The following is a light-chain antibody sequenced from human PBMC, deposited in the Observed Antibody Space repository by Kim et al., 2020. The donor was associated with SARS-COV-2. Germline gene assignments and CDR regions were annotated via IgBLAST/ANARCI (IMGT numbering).Light chain of an antibody. J-gene: IGLJ2*01. CDR1: NIGSKR. CDR2: DNS. V-gene: IGLV3-21*03. CDR3: HLWNSYTDHVH. Sequence: SYELTQPPSVSVAPGKTATITCGGNNIGSKRVHWYQQKAGQAPVLVVYDNSDRPSGIPERFSGSNSENTATLTINWVEAGDEADYYCHLWNSYTDHVHFGGGNQLTV.